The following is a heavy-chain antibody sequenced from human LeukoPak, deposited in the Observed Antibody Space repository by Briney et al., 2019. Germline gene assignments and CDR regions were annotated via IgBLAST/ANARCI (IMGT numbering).Heavy chain of an antibody. Sequence: GGSLRLSCAASGFTFSSYAMSWVRQAPGKGLEWVSAISGSDGSTYYADSVKGRFTISRDNSKNTLYLQMNSLRAEDTAVYYCAKDLNLGDFGYWGQGTLVTVSS. CDR2: ISGSDGST. CDR1: GFTFSSYA. J-gene: IGHJ4*02. CDR3: AKDLNLGDFGY. V-gene: IGHV3-23*01. D-gene: IGHD3-10*01.